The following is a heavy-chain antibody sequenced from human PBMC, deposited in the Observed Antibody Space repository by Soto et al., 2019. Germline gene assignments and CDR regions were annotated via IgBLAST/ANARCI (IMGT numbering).Heavy chain of an antibody. CDR2: IYYNGNT. Sequence: ASETLSLTCTVSGGSISSSYWTWIRQPPGKGLEMIGYIYYNGNTNYNPSLKSRVTISIDTSKKHFSLNLTSVAAADTAMYYCARGRGSDSSSMDVWGKGITVTVSS. V-gene: IGHV4-59*01. CDR3: ARGRGSDSSSMDV. D-gene: IGHD2-21*02. CDR1: GGSISSSY. J-gene: IGHJ6*03.